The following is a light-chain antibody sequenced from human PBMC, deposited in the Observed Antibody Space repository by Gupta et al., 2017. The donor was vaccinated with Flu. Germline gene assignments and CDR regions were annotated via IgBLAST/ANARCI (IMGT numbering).Light chain of an antibody. J-gene: IGKJ1*01. CDR2: WAS. Sequence: INCKSSQSVLYSSNNKNYLAWYQQKPGQPPKLLIYWASTRESGVPDRFSGSGSGTDFTLTISSLQAEDVAVYYCQQYDSTPEFGQGTKVEIK. CDR3: QQYDSTPE. V-gene: IGKV4-1*01. CDR1: QSVLYSSNNKNY.